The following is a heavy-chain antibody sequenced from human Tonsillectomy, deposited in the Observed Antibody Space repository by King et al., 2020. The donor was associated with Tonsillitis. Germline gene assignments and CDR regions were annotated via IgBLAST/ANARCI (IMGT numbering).Heavy chain of an antibody. V-gene: IGHV4-30-2*01. CDR2: IYHSGST. CDR3: ARVAEVGWYFDL. J-gene: IGHJ2*01. Sequence: LQLQESGSGLVKPSQTLSLTCAVSGGSISSGGYSWSWIRQPPGKGLEWIGYIYHSGSTYYNPSLKSRVTISVDRSKNQKNQFSLKLSSVTAADTAVYYCARVAEVGWYFDLWGRGTLVTVAS. CDR1: GGSISSGGYS.